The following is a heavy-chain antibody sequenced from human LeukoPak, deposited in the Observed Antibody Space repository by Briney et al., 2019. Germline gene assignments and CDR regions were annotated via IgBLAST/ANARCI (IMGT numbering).Heavy chain of an antibody. CDR2: IYYSGST. CDR3: ARVPNGYYYYYMDV. CDR1: GDSISSGDYY. V-gene: IGHV4-61*08. Sequence: PSQTLSLTCTVSGDSISSGDYYWSWIRQPPGKGLEWIGYIYYSGSTNYNPSLKSRVTISVDTSKNQFSLKLSSVTAADTAVYYCARVPNGYYYYYMDVWGKGTTVTISS. J-gene: IGHJ6*03. D-gene: IGHD1-1*01.